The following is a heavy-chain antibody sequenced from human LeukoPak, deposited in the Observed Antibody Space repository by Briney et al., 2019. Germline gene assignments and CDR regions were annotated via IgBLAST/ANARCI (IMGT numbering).Heavy chain of an antibody. CDR2: IYYSGST. D-gene: IGHD3-10*01. CDR3: ARVFPMVRGVISLRLMRYFDY. Sequence: PSETLSLTCTVSGGSISSSSYYWGWIRQPPGKGLEWIGSIYYSGSTYYNPSLKSRVTISVDTSKNQFSLKLSSVTAADTAVYYCARVFPMVRGVISLRLMRYFDYWGQGTLVTVSS. CDR1: GGSISSSSYY. J-gene: IGHJ4*02. V-gene: IGHV4-39*07.